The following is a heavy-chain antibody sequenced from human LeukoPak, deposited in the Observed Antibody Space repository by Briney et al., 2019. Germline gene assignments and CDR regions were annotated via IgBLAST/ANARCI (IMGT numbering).Heavy chain of an antibody. CDR3: ARLLGNYDFWSGYYSNWFDP. Sequence: SETLSLTCAVSGYSISSGYYWGWIRQPPGKGLEWIGSIYHSGSTYYNPSLKSRVTISVDTSKNQFSLKLSSVTAADTAVHYCARLLGNYDFWSGYYSNWFDPWGQGTLVTVSP. CDR1: GYSISSGYY. V-gene: IGHV4-38-2*01. D-gene: IGHD3-3*01. CDR2: IYHSGST. J-gene: IGHJ5*02.